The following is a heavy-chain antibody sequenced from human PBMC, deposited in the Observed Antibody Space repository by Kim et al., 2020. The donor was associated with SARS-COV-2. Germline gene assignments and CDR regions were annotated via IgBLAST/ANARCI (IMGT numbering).Heavy chain of an antibody. CDR3: AKGSGSCSGTSCYDY. J-gene: IGHJ4*02. D-gene: IGHD2-15*01. CDR2: ISYDGSNK. CDR1: GFTFSSYG. V-gene: IGHV3-30*18. Sequence: GSLRLSCAASGFTFSSYGMHWVRQAPGKGLEWVAVISYDGSNKYYADSVKGRFTISRDNSKNTLYLQMNSLRAEDTAVYYCAKGSGSCSGTSCYDYWGQGTLVTVSS.